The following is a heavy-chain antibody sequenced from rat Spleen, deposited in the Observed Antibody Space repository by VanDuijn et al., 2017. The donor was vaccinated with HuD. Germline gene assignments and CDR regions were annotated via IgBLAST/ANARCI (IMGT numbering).Heavy chain of an antibody. CDR3: ARRHYGYTDYFDY. Sequence: EVQLVESGGDLVQPGRAIKLSCAASGFTFSNYGMAWVRQGPTKGLEWVATISYGDRSGHSSTYYRDSVKGRFTISRDNAKSTLSLQMDSLRSEDTATYYCARRHYGYTDYFDYWGQGVMVTVSS. CDR1: GFTFSNYG. D-gene: IGHD1-6*01. CDR2: ISYGDRSGHSST. V-gene: IGHV5-29*01. J-gene: IGHJ2*01.